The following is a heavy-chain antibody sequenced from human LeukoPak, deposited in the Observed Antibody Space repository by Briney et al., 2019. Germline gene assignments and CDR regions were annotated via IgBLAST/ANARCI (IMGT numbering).Heavy chain of an antibody. CDR1: GFTFSSYA. V-gene: IGHV3-23*01. J-gene: IGHJ4*02. D-gene: IGHD3-3*01. Sequence: GGSLRLSCAASGFTFSSYAMSWVRQAPGKGLEWVSAISGSGGSTYYADSVKGRFTISRDNSKNTLYLQMNSLRAEDTAVYYCAITYDFWSGSYIGSFDYWGQGTLVTVSS. CDR3: AITYDFWSGSYIGSFDY. CDR2: ISGSGGST.